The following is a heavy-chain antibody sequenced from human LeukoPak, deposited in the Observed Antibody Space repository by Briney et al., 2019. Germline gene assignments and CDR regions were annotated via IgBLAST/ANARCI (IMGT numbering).Heavy chain of an antibody. CDR3: ARDLAAAGLNWFDP. D-gene: IGHD6-13*01. CDR2: ISGGSDSI. CDR1: GFTFSDHP. V-gene: IGHV3-48*02. J-gene: IGHJ5*02. Sequence: RGSLRLSCAASGFTFSDHPMNWVRQAPGEGLEWVSYISGGSDSIYYADSVKGRFTISRDNAKNSLYLQMNSLRDEDTAVYYCARDLAAAGLNWFDPWGQGTLVTVSS.